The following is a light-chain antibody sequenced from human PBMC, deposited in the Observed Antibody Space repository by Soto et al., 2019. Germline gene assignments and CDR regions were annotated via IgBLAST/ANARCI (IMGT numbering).Light chain of an antibody. Sequence: QSALTQPASVSGSPGQSITISCTGASSDIGSYDLVSWYQQNPGKTPRLIIYEVNKRPWGVSNRFSGSKSGNTASLTISGLQAEDEADYYCCSYTSSNTLVFGGGTNVTVL. CDR1: SSDIGSYDL. CDR2: EVN. J-gene: IGLJ2*01. V-gene: IGLV2-23*02. CDR3: CSYTSSNTLV.